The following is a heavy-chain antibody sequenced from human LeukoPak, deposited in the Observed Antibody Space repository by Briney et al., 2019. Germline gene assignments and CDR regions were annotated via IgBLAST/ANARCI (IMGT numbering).Heavy chain of an antibody. Sequence: PETLSLTCTVSGDSISSYYWSWIRQPPGKGLEWIGYIYYSGSTNYNPSLKSRVTMSVDTSKNQFSLRLSSVTAADTAVYYCARGRWGIAAAGTSYWGQGTLVAVSS. CDR1: GDSISSYY. CDR2: IYYSGST. D-gene: IGHD6-13*01. J-gene: IGHJ4*02. V-gene: IGHV4-59*01. CDR3: ARGRWGIAAAGTSY.